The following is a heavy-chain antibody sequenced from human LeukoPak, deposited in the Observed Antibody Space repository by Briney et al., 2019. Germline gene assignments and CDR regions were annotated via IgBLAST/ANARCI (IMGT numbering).Heavy chain of an antibody. D-gene: IGHD2-2*01. CDR2: LNQDGSEK. CDR3: ARLLVPAANDLHYFDY. CDR1: GFTFSSYW. J-gene: IGHJ4*02. Sequence: GGSLRLSCAASGFTFSSYWMSWVRQAPGKGLEWVANLNQDGSEKYYVDSVKGRFTISRDNAKNSLYLQMNSLRAEDTAVYYCARLLVPAANDLHYFDYWGQGTLVTVSS. V-gene: IGHV3-7*01.